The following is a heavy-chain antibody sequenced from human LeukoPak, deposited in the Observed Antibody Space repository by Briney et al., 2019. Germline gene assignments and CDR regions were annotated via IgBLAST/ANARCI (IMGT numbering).Heavy chain of an antibody. J-gene: IGHJ4*02. CDR2: ISGSGGST. CDR1: GFTFSSYA. D-gene: IGHD5-12*01. Sequence: GGSLRLSCAASGFTFSSYAMSWVRQAPGKGLEWVSAISGSGGSTYYADSVKGRFTISRDNSKNTLYLQMNSLRAEDTAVYYYAKATHKSGYLLDYWGQGTLVTVSS. V-gene: IGHV3-23*01. CDR3: AKATHKSGYLLDY.